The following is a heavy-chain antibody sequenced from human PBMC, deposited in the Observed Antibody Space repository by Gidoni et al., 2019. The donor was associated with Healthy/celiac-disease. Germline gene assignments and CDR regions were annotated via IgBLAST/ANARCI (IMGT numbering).Heavy chain of an antibody. CDR2: IWYDGSNK. Sequence: QVQLVESGGGVVQPGRSLRLSCAASGFTFSSYGMHWVRQAPGKGLEWVAVIWYDGSNKYYADSVKGRFTISRDNSKNTLYLQMNSLRAEDTAVYYCARDLLRHIVRSSGCPGYWGQGTLVTVSS. J-gene: IGHJ4*02. CDR3: ARDLLRHIVRSSGCPGY. D-gene: IGHD6-19*01. CDR1: GFTFSSYG. V-gene: IGHV3-33*01.